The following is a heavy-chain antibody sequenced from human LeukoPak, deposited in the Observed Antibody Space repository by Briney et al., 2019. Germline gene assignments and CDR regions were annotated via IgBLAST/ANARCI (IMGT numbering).Heavy chain of an antibody. CDR2: IYYSGSH. CDR1: GGSISSYY. V-gene: IGHV4-59*08. D-gene: IGHD1-1*01. Sequence: PSETLSLTCTVSGGSISSYYWSWIRQPPGKGLERIGDIYYSGSHNYNPALKSRVTISVDTSKTQSPLKLSSVTAADTAVYYCARQGTVAGTTLSDYWGQGTLVTVSS. CDR3: ARQGTVAGTTLSDY. J-gene: IGHJ4*02.